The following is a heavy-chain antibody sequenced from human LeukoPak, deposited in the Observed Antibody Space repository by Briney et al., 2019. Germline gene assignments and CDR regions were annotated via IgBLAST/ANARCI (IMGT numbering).Heavy chain of an antibody. CDR3: ARASVRGYCSSTSCFRSSAFDI. Sequence: SETLSLTCTVSGGSISSYYWSWIRQPPGKGLEWIGYIYYSGSTNYNPSLKSRVTISVDTSKNQFSLKLSSVTAADTAVYYCARASVRGYCSSTSCFRSSAFDIWGQGTMVTVSS. J-gene: IGHJ3*02. CDR1: GGSISSYY. D-gene: IGHD2-2*01. V-gene: IGHV4-59*01. CDR2: IYYSGST.